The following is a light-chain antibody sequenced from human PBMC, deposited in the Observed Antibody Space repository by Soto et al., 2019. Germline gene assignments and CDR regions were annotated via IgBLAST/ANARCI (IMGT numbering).Light chain of an antibody. J-gene: IGKJ5*01. CDR3: QQYNSYPIT. Sequence: IQMTQYQSSLSASVGDRVTITCRASQDIRNDLGWYQQKPGKAPKVLIYDTYTLQSGVPSRFSGSGSGTEFTLTISSLQPDDFATYYCQQYNSYPITFGQGTRLEIK. CDR1: QDIRND. V-gene: IGKV1-17*01. CDR2: DTY.